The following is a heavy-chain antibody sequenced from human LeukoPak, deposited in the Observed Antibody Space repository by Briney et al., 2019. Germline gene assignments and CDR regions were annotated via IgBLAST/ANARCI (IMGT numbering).Heavy chain of an antibody. Sequence: ASVKVSCKASGGAFSSYTISWVRQAPGQGLEWMGRIIPILGIANYAQKFQGGVTITADKSTSTAYMELSSLRSEDTAVYYCVVGEDYDFWSGYYFDYWGQGTLVTVSS. J-gene: IGHJ4*02. CDR3: VVGEDYDFWSGYYFDY. CDR1: GGAFSSYT. D-gene: IGHD3-3*01. CDR2: IIPILGIA. V-gene: IGHV1-69*02.